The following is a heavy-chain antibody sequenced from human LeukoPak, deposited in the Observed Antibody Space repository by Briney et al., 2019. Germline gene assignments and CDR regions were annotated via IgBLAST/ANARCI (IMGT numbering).Heavy chain of an antibody. CDR2: IDHRGST. J-gene: IGHJ4*02. D-gene: IGHD2-15*01. CDR1: GDSISSSNY. Sequence: SETLSLTCAVSGDSISSSNYWSWVRQPPGKGLEWIGEIDHRGSTNYNPSLKSRVTISLDTSKNQFSLKLTSVTAADTAVYFCARGGLLVLSYWGQGTLVTVSS. V-gene: IGHV4-4*02. CDR3: ARGGLLVLSY.